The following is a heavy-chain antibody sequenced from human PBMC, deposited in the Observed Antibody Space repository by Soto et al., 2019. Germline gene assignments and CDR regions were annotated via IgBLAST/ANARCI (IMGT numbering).Heavy chain of an antibody. CDR2: IYWDDDK. J-gene: IGHJ4*02. CDR3: AHSSSWYYFDY. D-gene: IGHD6-13*01. Sequence: GLDLEWLALIYWDDDKRYSPSLKSRLTITKDTSKNQVVLTMTNMDPVDTATYYCAHSSSWYYFDYWGQGTLVTVSS. V-gene: IGHV2-5*02.